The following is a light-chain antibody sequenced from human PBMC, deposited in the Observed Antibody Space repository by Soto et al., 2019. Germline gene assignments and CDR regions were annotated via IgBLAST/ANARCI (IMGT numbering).Light chain of an antibody. V-gene: IGKV1-39*01. Sequence: DIQMTQSPSSLSASVGDRVTITCRASQSISSYLNWYQQKLGKAPKLLIYAASSLQSGVPSRFSGSGSGTDFTLTIGSLQPEDFATYYCQQSYGTPRTFGPGTKVDIK. CDR2: AAS. J-gene: IGKJ3*01. CDR3: QQSYGTPRT. CDR1: QSISSY.